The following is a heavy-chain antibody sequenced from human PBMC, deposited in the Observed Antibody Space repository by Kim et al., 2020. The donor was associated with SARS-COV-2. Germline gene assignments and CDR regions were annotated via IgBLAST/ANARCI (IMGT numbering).Heavy chain of an antibody. D-gene: IGHD2-2*01. V-gene: IGHV3-23*01. CDR3: AKMALGYCSSTSCYHFDY. Sequence: KGRITTSRDNSKNTLYLQMNSLRAEDTAVYYCAKMALGYCSSTSCYHFDYWGQGTLVTVSS. J-gene: IGHJ4*02.